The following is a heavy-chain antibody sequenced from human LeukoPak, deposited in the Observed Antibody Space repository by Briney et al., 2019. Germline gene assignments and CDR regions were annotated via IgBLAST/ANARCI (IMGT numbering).Heavy chain of an antibody. D-gene: IGHD7-27*01. Sequence: ASVKVSCKASGYTFTGYYMHWVRQAPGQGLEWMGWINPNSGGTNYAQKFQGRVTMTRDTSTSTVYMELSSLRSEDTAVYYCARGHAGAGYYYGMDVWGQGTTVTVSS. CDR1: GYTFTGYY. J-gene: IGHJ6*02. V-gene: IGHV1-2*02. CDR2: INPNSGGT. CDR3: ARGHAGAGYYYGMDV.